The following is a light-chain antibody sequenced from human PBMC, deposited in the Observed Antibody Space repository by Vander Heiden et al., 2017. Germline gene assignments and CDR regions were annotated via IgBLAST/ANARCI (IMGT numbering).Light chain of an antibody. V-gene: IGKV1-39*01. J-gene: IGKJ5*01. CDR3: QQSYNTPIT. CDR2: AAS. Sequence: DIQMTQSPSSLSASVGDGVTITCRASQTIYNYLSWYQHRPGQAPKLLIYAASTLQSGVPARFSGSGSGTDFTLTISNLQPEDFATYSCQQSYNTPITFGQGTRLEIK. CDR1: QTIYNY.